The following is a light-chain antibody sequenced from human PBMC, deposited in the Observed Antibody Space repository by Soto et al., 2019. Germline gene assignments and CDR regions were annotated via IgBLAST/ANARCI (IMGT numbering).Light chain of an antibody. J-gene: IGKJ1*01. CDR2: KAT. Sequence: DIQMTQAPSILSASVGDRVTINCRASQRIDTWLAWYQQKPGTAPKLLIYKATILQSGVPSRFSGSGSGTVFTLATSSLQPDDFATYYCQEYETFSPWTFGQGTKVDIK. CDR3: QEYETFSPWT. V-gene: IGKV1-5*03. CDR1: QRIDTW.